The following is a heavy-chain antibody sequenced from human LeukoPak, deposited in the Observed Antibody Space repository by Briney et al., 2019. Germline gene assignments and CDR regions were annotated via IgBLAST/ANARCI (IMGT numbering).Heavy chain of an antibody. Sequence: ASVKVSCKASGYTFTSYDINWVRQATGQGLEWMGWMNPNSGNTGYAQKFKGRVTMTRYTSISTAYMELSSLRSEDTAVYYCARADTKYDFWSGYYNSYYGMDVWGQGTTVTVSS. D-gene: IGHD3-3*01. J-gene: IGHJ6*02. V-gene: IGHV1-8*01. CDR1: GYTFTSYD. CDR3: ARADTKYDFWSGYYNSYYGMDV. CDR2: MNPNSGNT.